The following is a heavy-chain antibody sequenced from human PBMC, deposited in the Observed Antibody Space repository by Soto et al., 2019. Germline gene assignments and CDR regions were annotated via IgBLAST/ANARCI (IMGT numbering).Heavy chain of an antibody. CDR3: ARVVKAGDYGDYGRYYFDY. D-gene: IGHD4-17*01. CDR1: GYTFTTYG. CDR2: ISAYSGNT. Sequence: QVQLVQSGAEVKKPGASVKVSCKASGYTFTTYGITWVRQAPGQGLEWMGWISAYSGNTNSAQKLQGRLTVTTDTSTHTAYMDLRRLRSDDTAVYYCARVVKAGDYGDYGRYYFDYWGHGTLVTVSS. J-gene: IGHJ4*01. V-gene: IGHV1-18*04.